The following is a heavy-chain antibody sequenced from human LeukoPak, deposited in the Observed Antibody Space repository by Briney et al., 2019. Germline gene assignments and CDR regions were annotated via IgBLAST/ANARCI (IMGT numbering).Heavy chain of an antibody. CDR3: ARERDSSGYYPGYFDY. CDR1: GFSLSTSGMC. Sequence: SGPTLVNPTQTLTLTCTFSGFSLSTSGMCVSWIRQPPGKALEWLARIDWDDDKYYSTSLKTRLTISKDTSNNQVVLTMTNMDPVDTATYYCARERDSSGYYPGYFDYWGQGTLVTVSS. CDR2: IDWDDDK. V-gene: IGHV2-70*11. J-gene: IGHJ4*02. D-gene: IGHD3-22*01.